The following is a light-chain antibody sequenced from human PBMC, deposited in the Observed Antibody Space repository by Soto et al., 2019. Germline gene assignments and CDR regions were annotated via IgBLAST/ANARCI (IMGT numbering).Light chain of an antibody. Sequence: EIVMTQSPATLSVSPGEGATLSCRASQSVSSKLAWYQQKPGQAPRLLIYGASTMATGIPARFSGSGSGTEFTLTISSLQSEDFAVYYCQQYNNWPPITFGQGTRLEIK. V-gene: IGKV3-15*01. CDR3: QQYNNWPPIT. J-gene: IGKJ5*01. CDR1: QSVSSK. CDR2: GAS.